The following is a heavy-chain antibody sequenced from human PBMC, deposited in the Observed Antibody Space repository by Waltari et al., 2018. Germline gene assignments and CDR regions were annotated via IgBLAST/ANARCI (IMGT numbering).Heavy chain of an antibody. CDR3: AKSWNTHYYYYIDV. CDR1: GGSFTTYS. CDR2: VSVTGGT. V-gene: IGHV4-4*09. Sequence: QVTLQQSGPRVVKPSGTLSLTCPVSGGSFTTYSWGWIRQPPGKGLEWIGYVSVTGGTNYSPTLQSRVTLSADPSENQVSLTLTSVTAADTAVYYCAKSWNTHYYYYIDVWGKGTTVTVSS. D-gene: IGHD1-1*01. J-gene: IGHJ6*03.